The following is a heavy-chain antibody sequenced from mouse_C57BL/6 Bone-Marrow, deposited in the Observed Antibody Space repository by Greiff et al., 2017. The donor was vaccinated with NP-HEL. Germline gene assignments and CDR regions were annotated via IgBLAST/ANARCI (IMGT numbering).Heavy chain of an antibody. CDR3: VALTTVVAKYFDV. V-gene: IGHV1-7*01. Sequence: VKLQESGAELAKPGASVKLSCKASGYTFTSYWMHWVKQRPGQGLEWIGYINPSSGYTKYNQKFKDKATLTADKSSSTAYMQLSSLTYEDSAVYYCVALTTVVAKYFDVWGTGTTVTVSS. CDR1: GYTFTSYW. J-gene: IGHJ1*03. D-gene: IGHD1-1*01. CDR2: INPSSGYT.